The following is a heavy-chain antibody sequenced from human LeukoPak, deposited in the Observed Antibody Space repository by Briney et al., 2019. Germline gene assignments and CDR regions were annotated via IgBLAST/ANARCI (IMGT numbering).Heavy chain of an antibody. V-gene: IGHV1-2*02. CDR3: ARVMDDDYGDYGRVFDY. Sequence: ASVNVSCKASGYTFTGYYMHWVRQAPGQGLEWMGWINPNSGGTNYAQKFRGRVNMTRDTSISTAYMELSRLRSDDSAVYYCARVMDDDYGDYGRVFDYWGQGTLGTVSS. CDR2: INPNSGGT. J-gene: IGHJ4*02. CDR1: GYTFTGYY. D-gene: IGHD4-17*01.